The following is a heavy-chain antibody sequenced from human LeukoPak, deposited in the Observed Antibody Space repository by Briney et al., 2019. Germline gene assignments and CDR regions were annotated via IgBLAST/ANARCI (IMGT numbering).Heavy chain of an antibody. V-gene: IGHV4-61*02. CDR2: IYTSGST. CDR1: GGSISSGSYY. D-gene: IGHD3/OR15-3a*01. Sequence: SQTLSLTCTVSGGSISSGSYYWSWIRQPAGKGLEWIGRIYTSGSTNYNPSLKSRVTISVDTSKNQFSLKLSSVTAADTAVYYCARERTDNWFDPWGQGTLVTVSS. J-gene: IGHJ5*02. CDR3: ARERTDNWFDP.